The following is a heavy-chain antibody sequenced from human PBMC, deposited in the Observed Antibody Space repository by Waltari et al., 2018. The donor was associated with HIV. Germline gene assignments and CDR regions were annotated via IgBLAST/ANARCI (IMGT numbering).Heavy chain of an antibody. V-gene: IGHV1-3*01. CDR1: GYPFTSYA. Sequence: QVQLVQSGAEVKKPGASVKVSCKASGYPFTSYAIHWVRQAPGQKLEWMGLINVGNGERKYSQKFQDRVTMTSDTSARTAYMELSSLRSEDTAVYFCARDLTHYCSAYYGAGYWGQGTLVTVSS. J-gene: IGHJ4*02. D-gene: IGHD3-3*01. CDR3: ARDLTHYCSAYYGAGY. CDR2: INVGNGER.